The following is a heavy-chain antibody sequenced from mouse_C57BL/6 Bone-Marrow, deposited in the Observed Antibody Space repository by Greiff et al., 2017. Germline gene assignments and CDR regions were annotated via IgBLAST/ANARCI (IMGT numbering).Heavy chain of an antibody. J-gene: IGHJ4*01. CDR3: VRGGSHYAMDY. CDR1: GFSFNTYA. Sequence: EVKLMESGGGLVQPKGSLKLSCAASGFSFNTYAMNWVRQAPGKGLEWVARIRSKSNNYATYYADSVKDRFTISRDDSESMLYLQMNNLKTEDTAMYYCVRGGSHYAMDYWGQGTSVTVSS. V-gene: IGHV10-1*01. CDR2: IRSKSNNYAT.